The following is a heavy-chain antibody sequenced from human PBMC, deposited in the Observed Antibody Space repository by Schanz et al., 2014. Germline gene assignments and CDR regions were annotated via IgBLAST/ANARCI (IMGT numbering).Heavy chain of an antibody. J-gene: IGHJ4*02. CDR3: ARSGSSNWYCFDY. Sequence: QVQLVQSGAEVKKPGASVKVSCKASGYSFISHAIHWVRQAPGQRLEWMGWINSANGNTKYSHRFQGRVTITRDTSATTAYMELSSLRSEDTAVYYCARSGSSNWYCFDYWGQGTLDTVSS. CDR2: INSANGNT. CDR1: GYSFISHA. V-gene: IGHV1-3*01. D-gene: IGHD6-13*01.